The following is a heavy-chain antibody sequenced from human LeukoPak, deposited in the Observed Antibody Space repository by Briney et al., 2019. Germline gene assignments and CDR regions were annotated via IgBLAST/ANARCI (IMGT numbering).Heavy chain of an antibody. J-gene: IGHJ3*02. D-gene: IGHD3-3*01. CDR3: ARSSAEVSPYYDFWSGYLENRATTGSGGAFDI. CDR1: GYTFTSYG. CDR2: ISAYNGNT. Sequence: ASVKVSCKASGYTFTSYGISWVRQAPGQGLEWMGWISAYNGNTNYAQTLLGRVTLTTDTSTSTAYMELRRVRSDDTAVYFYARSSAEVSPYYDFWSGYLENRATTGSGGAFDIWGQGTMVTVSS. V-gene: IGHV1-18*01.